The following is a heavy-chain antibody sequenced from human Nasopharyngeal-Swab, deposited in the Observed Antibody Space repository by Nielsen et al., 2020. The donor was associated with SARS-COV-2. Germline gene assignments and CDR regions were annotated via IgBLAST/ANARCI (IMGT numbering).Heavy chain of an antibody. Sequence: SETLSPTCAVYGWSFSGYYWNWIRQLPGKGLEWIGEINHSGSTNYNPSLKSRVTISVDTSKNQFSLKLSSVTAADTAVYYCARGYSRRHTYYYYYYGMDVWGQGTTVTVSS. CDR3: ARGYSRRHTYYYYYYGMDV. CDR2: INHSGST. D-gene: IGHD6-13*01. CDR1: GWSFSGYY. J-gene: IGHJ6*02. V-gene: IGHV4-34*01.